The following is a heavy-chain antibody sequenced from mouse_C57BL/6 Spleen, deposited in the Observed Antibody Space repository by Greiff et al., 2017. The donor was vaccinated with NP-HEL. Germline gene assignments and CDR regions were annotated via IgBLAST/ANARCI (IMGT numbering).Heavy chain of an antibody. V-gene: IGHV1-22*01. D-gene: IGHD2-12*01. CDR2: INPNNGGT. CDR3: ARHYSDYFDY. CDR1: GYPFTDYN. J-gene: IGHJ2*01. Sequence: EVQLQQSGPELVTPGASVKMSCQASGYPFTDYNMHWVKQSHGKSLEWIGYINPNNGGTSYNEKFKGKATVTVNKSSSTAYMELRSLTSEDSAVYYCARHYSDYFDYWGQGTTLTVAS.